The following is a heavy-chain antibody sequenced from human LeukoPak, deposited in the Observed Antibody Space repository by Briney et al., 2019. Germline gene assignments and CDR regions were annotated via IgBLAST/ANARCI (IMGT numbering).Heavy chain of an antibody. V-gene: IGHV3-73*01. D-gene: IGHD1-26*01. CDR3: TRHGRGSLNVFDV. J-gene: IGHJ3*01. Sequence: GGSLRLSCAASGFTLSGSAMHWVRQASGKGLEWFGRIRTEANSFATAYAASVEGRFTISRDDSQNTAYLQMNSLKTEDTAVYYCTRHGRGSLNVFDVWGQGTMVTVSS. CDR2: IRTEANSFAT. CDR1: GFTLSGSA.